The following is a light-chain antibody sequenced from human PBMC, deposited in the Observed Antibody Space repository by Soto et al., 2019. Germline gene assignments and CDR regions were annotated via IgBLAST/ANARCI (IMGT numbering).Light chain of an antibody. CDR1: QSLISNY. Sequence: EIVLTQSPGTLSLSPGERATLSCRASQSLISNYLAWYPQNPGQAPRLLFSGSTSRATGIPDKFSGSGSGTDFTLTISRLEPEAFAVNSCLQYGRPPWRCAQGSKV. J-gene: IGKJ1*01. CDR2: GST. CDR3: LQYGRPPWR. V-gene: IGKV3-20*01.